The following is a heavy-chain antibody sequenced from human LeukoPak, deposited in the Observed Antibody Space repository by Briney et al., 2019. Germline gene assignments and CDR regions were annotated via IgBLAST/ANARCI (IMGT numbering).Heavy chain of an antibody. J-gene: IGHJ4*02. D-gene: IGHD6-13*01. CDR3: ARRSTSWYEDH. CDR2: LSGRGGST. Sequence: GGSLRLSCVASGFTFSSFAMTCVRQAPGKGLEWVSSLSGRGGSTYYADSVRGRFTVSRDNSKNTLYLQMNSLRAEDTAVYYCARRSTSWYEDHWGQGTLVTVSS. CDR1: GFTFSSFA. V-gene: IGHV3-23*01.